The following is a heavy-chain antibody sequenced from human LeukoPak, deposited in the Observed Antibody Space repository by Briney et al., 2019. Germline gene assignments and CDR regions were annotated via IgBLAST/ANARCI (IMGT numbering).Heavy chain of an antibody. D-gene: IGHD3-10*01. J-gene: IGHJ5*02. CDR2: IYYSGST. CDR3: ARMRVQGVITLGWFDP. V-gene: IGHV4-59*08. Sequence: SETLSLTCTVSGGSISSYYWSWIRQPPGKGLEWIGYIYYSGSTNYNPSLKSRVTISVDTSKNQFSLKLSSVTAADTAVYYCARMRVQGVITLGWFDPWGQGTLVTVSS. CDR1: GGSISSYY.